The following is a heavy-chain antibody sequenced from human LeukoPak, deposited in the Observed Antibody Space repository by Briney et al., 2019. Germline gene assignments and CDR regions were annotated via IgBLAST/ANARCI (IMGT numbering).Heavy chain of an antibody. J-gene: IGHJ2*01. CDR2: IIPIFGTA. Sequence: SVKVSCKASGGTFSSYAISWVRQAPGQGLEWMGGIIPIFGTANYAQKFQGRVTITADESTSAAYMELSSLRSEDTAVYYCARHPGKVTNDWYFDLWGRGTLVTVSS. CDR3: ARHPGKVTNDWYFDL. CDR1: GGTFSSYA. V-gene: IGHV1-69*01. D-gene: IGHD4-23*01.